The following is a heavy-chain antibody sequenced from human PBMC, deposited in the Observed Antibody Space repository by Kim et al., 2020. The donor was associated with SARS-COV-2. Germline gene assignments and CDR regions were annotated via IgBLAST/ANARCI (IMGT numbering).Heavy chain of an antibody. D-gene: IGHD6-19*01. V-gene: IGHV4-39*01. CDR1: GGSISSSSYY. CDR3: ASGAVAGNFDY. J-gene: IGHJ4*02. CDR2: IYYSGST. Sequence: SETLSLTCTVSGGSISSSSYYWGWIRQPPGKGLEWIGSIYYSGSTYYNPSLKSRVTISVDTSKNQFSLKLSSVTAADTAVYYCASGAVAGNFDYWGQGTLVTVSS.